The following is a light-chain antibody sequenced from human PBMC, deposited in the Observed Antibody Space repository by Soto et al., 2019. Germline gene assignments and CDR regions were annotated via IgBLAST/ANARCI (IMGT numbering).Light chain of an antibody. Sequence: QSVLTRPPSASGTPGQRVTISCSGSSSNIGRNTVNWYQQFPGTAPKLLIYTNNQRPSGVPGRFSGSKSGTSASLAISGLQSEDEAEYYCAAWDDSLNGYVFGAVTKLTVL. CDR2: TNN. J-gene: IGLJ1*01. CDR3: AAWDDSLNGYV. V-gene: IGLV1-44*01. CDR1: SSNIGRNT.